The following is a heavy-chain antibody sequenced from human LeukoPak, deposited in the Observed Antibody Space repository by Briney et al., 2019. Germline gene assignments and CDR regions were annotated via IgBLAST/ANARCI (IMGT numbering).Heavy chain of an antibody. CDR3: ARDGAIEGVDY. CDR2: ISASGGST. Sequence: GGSLRLSCAASGFTFSSYAMSWVRQAPGKGLEWVSGISASGGSTYYADSVKGRFTISRDYSKNTLYLQMNSLRAEDTAVYYCARDGAIEGVDYWGQGTLVTVSS. V-gene: IGHV3-23*01. CDR1: GFTFSSYA. J-gene: IGHJ4*02. D-gene: IGHD3-16*01.